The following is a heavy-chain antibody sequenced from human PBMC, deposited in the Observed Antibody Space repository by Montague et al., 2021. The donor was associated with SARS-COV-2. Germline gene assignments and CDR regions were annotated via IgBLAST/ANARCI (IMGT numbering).Heavy chain of an antibody. J-gene: IGHJ4*02. D-gene: IGHD2-2*01. CDR2: IHHTGII. V-gene: IGHV4-4*02. CDR3: ARAQTTCFIANCVNYFDY. CDR1: GASVSSINW. Sequence: SETLSLTCAVSGASVSSINWWSWVRQPPGRGLEWITEIHHTGIINFNPSLRSRGLISLDSSKNRFSLTLNSVTAADTAVYFCARAQTTCFIANCVNYFDYWGQGALVTVSS.